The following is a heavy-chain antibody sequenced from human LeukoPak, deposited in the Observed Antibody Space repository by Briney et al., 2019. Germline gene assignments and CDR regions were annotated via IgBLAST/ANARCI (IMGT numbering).Heavy chain of an antibody. CDR2: EKQDESDK. V-gene: IGHV3-7*03. CDR1: GFSLRDFW. D-gene: IGHD6-13*01. Sequence: GGSLRLSCAGYGFSLRDFWMSWVRQAPGKGLEWVANEKQDESDKYYADSVKGRFTISRDNSKNTLYLQMNSLRAEDTAVYYCAKEGAAGKYSSSSDWGQGTLVTVSS. CDR3: AKEGAAGKYSSSSD. J-gene: IGHJ4*02.